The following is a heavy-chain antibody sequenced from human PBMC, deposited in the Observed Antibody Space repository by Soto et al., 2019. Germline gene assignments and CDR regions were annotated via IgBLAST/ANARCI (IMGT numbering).Heavy chain of an antibody. V-gene: IGHV4-34*01. CDR1: GGSFSGYY. D-gene: IGHD1-1*01. Sequence: SETLSLTCAVYGGSFSGYYWSWIRQPPGKGLEWIGEINHSGSTNYNPSLKSRVTISVDTSKNQFSLKLSSVTAADTAVYYCARQKYNWNDRTYYGMDVWGQGTTVTVSS. CDR3: ARQKYNWNDRTYYGMDV. CDR2: INHSGST. J-gene: IGHJ6*02.